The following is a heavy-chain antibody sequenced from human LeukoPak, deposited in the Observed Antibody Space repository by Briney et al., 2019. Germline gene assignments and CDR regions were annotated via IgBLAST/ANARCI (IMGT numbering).Heavy chain of an antibody. CDR3: ARAPITSPFYFDY. CDR2: INWSGGST. J-gene: IGHJ4*02. Sequence: SGWSLRLSCTASGFAFDEHGMSWVRQVPGKGLGWVSGINWSGGSTGYADPLRGRFTISRDNAKNSLYLQMDSLRAEDTALYYCARAPITSPFYFDYWGQGTLVTVSS. V-gene: IGHV3-20*04. CDR1: GFAFDEHG. D-gene: IGHD2-2*01.